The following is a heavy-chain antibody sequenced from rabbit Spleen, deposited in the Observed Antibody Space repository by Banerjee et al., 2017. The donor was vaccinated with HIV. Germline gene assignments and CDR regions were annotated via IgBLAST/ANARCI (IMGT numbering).Heavy chain of an antibody. V-gene: IGHV1S45*01. CDR2: INAATGKP. D-gene: IGHD2-1*01. J-gene: IGHJ6*01. Sequence: QEQLVESGGGLVKPGASLTLTCKASSFSFSDRDVMCWVRQAPGKGLEWIACINAATGKPVYATWANGRFSISRTSSTTVTLQMTSLTAADTATYLCARGGGDYGYAMDLWGPGTLVTVS. CDR3: ARGGGDYGYAMDL. CDR1: SFSFSDRDV.